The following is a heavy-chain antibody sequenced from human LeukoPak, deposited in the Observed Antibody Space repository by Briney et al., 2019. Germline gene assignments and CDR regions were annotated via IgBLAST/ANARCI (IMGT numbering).Heavy chain of an antibody. J-gene: IGHJ4*02. D-gene: IGHD2-2*01. V-gene: IGHV3-7*01. CDR2: IKQDGSEK. CDR3: ARGLVVVVPAATLYFDY. Sequence: GGSLRLSCAASGFTFSSYWMSGVRQAPGKGLEWVANIKQDGSEKYYVDSVKGRFTISRDNAKNSLYLQMNSLRAEDTAVYYCARGLVVVVPAATLYFDYWGQGTLVTVSS. CDR1: GFTFSSYW.